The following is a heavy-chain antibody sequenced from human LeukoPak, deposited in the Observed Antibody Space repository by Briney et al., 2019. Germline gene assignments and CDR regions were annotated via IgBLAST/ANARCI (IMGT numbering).Heavy chain of an antibody. CDR2: INHSRRT. Sequence: SETLSLTCALCGESLRGYYWSGMRQPPRRGLEWIGEINHSRRTNYNTSLKSRVTISVDTSKNQFSLKLSSVTAADTAVYYCARHTLLWFGELQNWFDPWGQGTLVTVSS. D-gene: IGHD3-10*01. CDR1: GESLRGYY. V-gene: IGHV4-34*01. J-gene: IGHJ5*02. CDR3: ARHTLLWFGELQNWFDP.